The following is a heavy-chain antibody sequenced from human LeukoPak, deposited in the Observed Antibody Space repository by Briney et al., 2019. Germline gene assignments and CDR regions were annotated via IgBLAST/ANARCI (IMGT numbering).Heavy chain of an antibody. CDR3: AREGTVVVPAALDY. CDR2: INTNGGRT. CDR1: GFTFSSYA. D-gene: IGHD2-2*01. J-gene: IGHJ4*02. Sequence: GGSLRLSCPASGFTFSSYAMHWVRQAPGKGLEFVSAINTNGGRTYYANSVKGRFTVSRDHSKNTLYLQMGSLRAEDMAVYYCAREGTVVVPAALDYWGQGTLVTVSS. V-gene: IGHV3-64*01.